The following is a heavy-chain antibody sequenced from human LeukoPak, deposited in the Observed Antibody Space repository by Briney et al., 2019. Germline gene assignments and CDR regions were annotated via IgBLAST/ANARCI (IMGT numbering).Heavy chain of an antibody. Sequence: PSETLSLTCTVSGGSISSYYWSWIRQPAGKGLEWIGRIYTSGSTNYNPSLKSRVTMSVDTSKNQFSLKLSSVTAADTAVYYCAREVPGVITVRNAFDIWGQGTMVTVSS. CDR1: GGSISSYY. CDR2: IYTSGST. CDR3: AREVPGVITVRNAFDI. D-gene: IGHD3-10*01. J-gene: IGHJ3*02. V-gene: IGHV4-4*07.